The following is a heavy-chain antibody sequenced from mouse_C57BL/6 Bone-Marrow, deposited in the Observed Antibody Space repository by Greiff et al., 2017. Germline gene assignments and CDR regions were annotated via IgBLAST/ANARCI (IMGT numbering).Heavy chain of an antibody. CDR3: TTVVHD. CDR2: IDPENGDT. Sequence: EVKVVESGAELVRPGASVKLSCTASGFNIKDDNMHWVKQRPEQGLEWIGWIDPENGDTEYASKFQGKATITADTSSNTAYLQLSSLTSEDTAVYYCTTVVHDWGQGTTLTVSS. CDR1: GFNIKDDN. D-gene: IGHD1-1*01. J-gene: IGHJ2*01. V-gene: IGHV14-4*01.